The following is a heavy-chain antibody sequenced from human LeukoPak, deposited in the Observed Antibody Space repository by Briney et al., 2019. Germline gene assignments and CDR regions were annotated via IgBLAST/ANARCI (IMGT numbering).Heavy chain of an antibody. J-gene: IGHJ4*02. CDR2: ISWNSGSI. Sequence: PGGSLRLSCAASGFTFDDYAMHWVRQAPGKGLEWVSGISWNSGSIGYADSVKGRFTISRDNAKNSLYLQMNSLRAEDMALYYCAKGYCGSTSCHFAYWGQGTLVTASS. V-gene: IGHV3-9*03. D-gene: IGHD2-2*01. CDR3: AKGYCGSTSCHFAY. CDR1: GFTFDDYA.